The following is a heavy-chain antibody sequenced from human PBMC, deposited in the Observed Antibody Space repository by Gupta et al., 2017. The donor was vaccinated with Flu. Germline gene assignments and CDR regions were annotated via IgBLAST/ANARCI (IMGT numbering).Heavy chain of an antibody. D-gene: IGHD2-2*01. CDR2: ISGSSTYT. Sequence: APGKGLEWVSFISGSSTYTYDADSVKGRYTISRDNAKKIVYLQMDNLRVEETAVYNCARGLARYCNTPNCHARVDYWGQGTRVTVSS. V-gene: IGHV3-21*01. J-gene: IGHJ4*02. CDR3: ARGLARYCNTPNCHARVDY.